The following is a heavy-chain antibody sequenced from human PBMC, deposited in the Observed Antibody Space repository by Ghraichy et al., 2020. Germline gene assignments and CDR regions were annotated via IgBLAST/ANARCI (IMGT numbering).Heavy chain of an antibody. CDR2: ISSSGDYT. V-gene: IGHV3-23*01. CDR3: ANRGLGEFCGGATCGLY. D-gene: IGHD2-21*01. Sequence: GGSLRLSCAASGFTFRNYAMSWVRQAPGKGLEWVSVISSSGDYTVYADSVKGRFTISRDNSENTLYLQMNSLRVEDTAMYYCANRGLGEFCGGATCGLYWGQGTLVSVSS. J-gene: IGHJ4*02. CDR1: GFTFRNYA.